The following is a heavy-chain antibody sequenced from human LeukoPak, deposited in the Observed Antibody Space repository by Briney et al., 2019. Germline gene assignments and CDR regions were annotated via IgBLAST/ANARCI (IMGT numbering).Heavy chain of an antibody. CDR3: AKGSYSSGSVPWCEEL. D-gene: IGHD6-19*01. Sequence: PGGCLRLCCAASGFTFDDYAMHWVRQAPGKRLEWVSGISWNSGSIGYADSVKGRFTISRDNAKNSLYLQMNSLRAEDMALYYCAKGSYSSGSVPWCEELWGCGTLVTVSS. J-gene: IGHJ2*01. CDR2: ISWNSGSI. V-gene: IGHV3-9*03. CDR1: GFTFDDYA.